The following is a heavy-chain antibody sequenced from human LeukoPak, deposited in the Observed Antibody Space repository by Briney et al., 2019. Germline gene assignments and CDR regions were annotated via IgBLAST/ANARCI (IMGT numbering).Heavy chain of an antibody. J-gene: IGHJ4*02. D-gene: IGHD2-2*01. V-gene: IGHV3-21*01. Sequence: PGGSLRLSCAASGFTFSSYSMNWVRQAPGKGLEWVSSISSSSSYIYYADSVKGRFTISRDNAKNSLYLQMNSLRAEDTAVYYCARPPPSCSSTSCCFDYWGQGTLVTVSS. CDR1: GFTFSSYS. CDR3: ARPPPSCSSTSCCFDY. CDR2: ISSSSSYI.